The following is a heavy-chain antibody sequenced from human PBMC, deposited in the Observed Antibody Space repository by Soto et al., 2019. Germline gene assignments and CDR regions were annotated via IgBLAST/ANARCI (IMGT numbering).Heavy chain of an antibody. J-gene: IGHJ4*02. CDR1: GDSISHYF. CDR3: ARETRQAGAYTTNY. Sequence: QVQLQESGPGLVKPSETLSLTCTVSGDSISHYFWSWIRQPPGKGLEWIGYISYSGTTNYNPSLESRVTMSIDTSKNQFSLNLSSVTAADTAIYYCARETRQAGAYTTNYWSQGTLVTVFS. CDR2: ISYSGTT. D-gene: IGHD1-1*01. V-gene: IGHV4-59*01.